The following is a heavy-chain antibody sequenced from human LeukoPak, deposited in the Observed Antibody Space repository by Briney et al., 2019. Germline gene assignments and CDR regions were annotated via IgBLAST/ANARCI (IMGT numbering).Heavy chain of an antibody. Sequence: GGSLRLSCAASGFTFSSYGMHWVRQAPGKGLEWVAVIWSDGSYIYYSDSVKGRFTLSRDNSKNTVNLQMNSLRVEDTAVYYCASRGAYCSGATCYLDYWGQGTPVTVSS. J-gene: IGHJ4*02. D-gene: IGHD2-15*01. CDR3: ASRGAYCSGATCYLDY. CDR2: IWSDGSYI. V-gene: IGHV3-33*03. CDR1: GFTFSSYG.